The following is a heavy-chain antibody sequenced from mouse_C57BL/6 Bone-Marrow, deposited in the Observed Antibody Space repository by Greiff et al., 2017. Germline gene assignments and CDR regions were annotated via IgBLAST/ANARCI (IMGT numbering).Heavy chain of an antibody. J-gene: IGHJ4*01. D-gene: IGHD1-3*01. CDR3: AIEGSIRVCAMDY. V-gene: IGHV1-74*01. CDR2: IHPSDSDT. Sequence: QVLLQQPGAELVKPGASVKVSCKASGYTFTSYGMHWVKQRPGQGLEWIGRIHPSDSDTNYNQKFKGKVTLTVDKSYSTAYMQLSSLTSEDSAVYYCAIEGSIRVCAMDYWGQGTSVTVSS. CDR1: GYTFTSYG.